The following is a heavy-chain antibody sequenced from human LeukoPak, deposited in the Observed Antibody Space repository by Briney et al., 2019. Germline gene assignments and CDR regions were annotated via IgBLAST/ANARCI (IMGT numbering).Heavy chain of an antibody. V-gene: IGHV4-61*02. D-gene: IGHD6-19*01. CDR1: GGSISSGSYY. Sequence: SETLSLTCTVSGGSISSGSYYWSWIRQPAGKGLEWIGRIYTSGSTNYNPSLKSRVTISVDTSKNQFSLRLSSVTAADTAVYYCARGRFSKSGYSSGWYRTTPFDYWGQGTLVTVSS. CDR3: ARGRFSKSGYSSGWYRTTPFDY. CDR2: IYTSGST. J-gene: IGHJ4*02.